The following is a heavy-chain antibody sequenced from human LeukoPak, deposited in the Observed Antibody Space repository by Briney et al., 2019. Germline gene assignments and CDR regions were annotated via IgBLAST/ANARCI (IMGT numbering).Heavy chain of an antibody. CDR3: ANHFACGSTSCPPFDY. D-gene: IGHD2-2*01. Sequence: PGGPLRLSCSASGFTFSSYSMSWVRQAPGKGLEWVSSISDSSFYIYYADSVEGRFTISRDNAKNSLYLQMNSLRAEDTGVYYCANHFACGSTSCPPFDYWGQGTLVTVSA. CDR2: ISDSSFYI. J-gene: IGHJ4*02. V-gene: IGHV3-21*01. CDR1: GFTFSSYS.